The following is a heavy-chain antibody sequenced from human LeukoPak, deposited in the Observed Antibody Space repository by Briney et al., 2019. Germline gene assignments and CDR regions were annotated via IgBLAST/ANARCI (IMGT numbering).Heavy chain of an antibody. CDR3: ARDRELVDAFDI. CDR2: ISSSSSYI. Sequence: GGSLRLSCAASGFTFSSYTMNWVRQAPGKGLEWVSSISSSSSYIYYADSVKGRFTISRDNAKNSLYLQMNSLRAEDTAVYYCARDRELVDAFDIWGQGTMVTVSS. J-gene: IGHJ3*02. CDR1: GFTFSSYT. V-gene: IGHV3-21*01. D-gene: IGHD1-1*01.